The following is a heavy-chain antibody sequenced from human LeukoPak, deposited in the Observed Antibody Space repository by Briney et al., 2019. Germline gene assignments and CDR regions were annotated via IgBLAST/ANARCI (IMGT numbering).Heavy chain of an antibody. V-gene: IGHV4-39*07. CDR1: SGSISTSNYY. CDR2: IFYSGST. Sequence: PSETLSLTCTVSSGSISTSNYYWGWVRQPPGKALEWIGNIFYSGSTYYSPSLKSRVTISLDTSKNQFSLKLSSVTAADTAVYYCASISGSNNWFDPWGQGTLVTVSS. CDR3: ASISGSNNWFDP. D-gene: IGHD3-10*01. J-gene: IGHJ5*02.